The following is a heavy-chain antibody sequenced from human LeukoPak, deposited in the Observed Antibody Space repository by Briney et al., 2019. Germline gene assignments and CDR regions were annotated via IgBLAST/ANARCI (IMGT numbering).Heavy chain of an antibody. D-gene: IGHD3-10*01. V-gene: IGHV1-46*01. Sequence: ASVKVSCKASGYTFTSYYMHWVRQAPGQGLEWMGIINPSGGSTTYVQKFQGRVTMTRDASTSTVYMELSSLRSEDTAVYYCARVQYYYGSGSYGFFDSWGQGTLVTVSS. CDR2: INPSGGST. CDR3: ARVQYYYGSGSYGFFDS. CDR1: GYTFTSYY. J-gene: IGHJ4*02.